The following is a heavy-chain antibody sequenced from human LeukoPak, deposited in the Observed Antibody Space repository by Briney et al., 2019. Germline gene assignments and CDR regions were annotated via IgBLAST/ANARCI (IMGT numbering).Heavy chain of an antibody. CDR2: ISSSSSYI. J-gene: IGHJ6*02. CDR1: GFTFSSYS. D-gene: IGHD3-10*01. Sequence: GRSLRLSCAASGFTFSSYSMNWVRQAPGKGLEWVSSISSSSSYIYYADSVKGRFTISRDNAKNSLYLQMNSLRAEDTAVYYCARDKTLYYYGSGSYYGMDVWGQGTTDTVSS. CDR3: ARDKTLYYYGSGSYYGMDV. V-gene: IGHV3-21*01.